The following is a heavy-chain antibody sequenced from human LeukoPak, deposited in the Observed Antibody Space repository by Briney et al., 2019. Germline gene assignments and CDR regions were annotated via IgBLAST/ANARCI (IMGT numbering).Heavy chain of an antibody. CDR1: GFTFSSYA. D-gene: IGHD3-22*01. CDR3: ARSRGRGSSGYYNILDY. V-gene: IGHV3-30*04. Sequence: EGSLRLSCAASGFTFSSYAMSWVRQAPGKGLEWVAVISYDGSNKYYADSVKGRFTISRDNSKNTLYLQMNSLRAEDTAVYYCARSRGRGSSGYYNILDYWGQGTLVTVSS. CDR2: ISYDGSNK. J-gene: IGHJ4*02.